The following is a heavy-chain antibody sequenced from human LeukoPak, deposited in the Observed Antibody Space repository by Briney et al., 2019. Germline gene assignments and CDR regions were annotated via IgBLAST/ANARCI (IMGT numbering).Heavy chain of an antibody. V-gene: IGHV1-69*13. CDR2: IIPIFGTA. CDR1: GGTFSSYA. Sequence: SVKVSCKASGGTFSSYAISWVRQAPGQGLEWMGGIIPIFGTANYAQKFQGRVTITADEPTSTAYMELSSLRSEDTAVYYCARVGFDDSSGPQGALDYWGQGTLVTVSS. J-gene: IGHJ4*02. CDR3: ARVGFDDSSGPQGALDY. D-gene: IGHD3-22*01.